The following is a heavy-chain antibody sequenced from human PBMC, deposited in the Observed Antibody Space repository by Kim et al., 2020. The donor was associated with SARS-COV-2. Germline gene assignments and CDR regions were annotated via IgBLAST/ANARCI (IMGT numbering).Heavy chain of an antibody. Sequence: ASVKVSCKASGYTFTGYYMHWVRQAPGQGLEWMGWINPNSGGTNYAQKFQGRVTMTRDTSISTAYMELSRLRSDDTAVYYCARDLEYYYGSGSYYQDDYWGQGTLVTVSS. V-gene: IGHV1-2*02. CDR2: INPNSGGT. CDR3: ARDLEYYYGSGSYYQDDY. D-gene: IGHD3-10*01. CDR1: GYTFTGYY. J-gene: IGHJ4*02.